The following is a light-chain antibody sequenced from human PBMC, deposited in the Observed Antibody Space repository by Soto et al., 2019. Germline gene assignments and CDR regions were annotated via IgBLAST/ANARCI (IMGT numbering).Light chain of an antibody. CDR1: SSDVAGYNY. J-gene: IGLJ1*01. CDR3: SSYTSSSTPYV. CDR2: DVS. Sequence: QSALTQPASVSGSPGKSITISCTGTSSDVAGYNYVSWYQQHPGQAPKLMIYDVSTRPSGVSNRFSGSKSGNTASLTISGLQAEDEADYYCSSYTSSSTPYVFGTGTKLTVL. V-gene: IGLV2-14*01.